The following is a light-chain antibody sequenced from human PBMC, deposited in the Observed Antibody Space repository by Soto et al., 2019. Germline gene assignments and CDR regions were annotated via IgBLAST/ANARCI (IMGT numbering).Light chain of an antibody. V-gene: IGKV3-20*01. CDR1: QDVASTY. CDR3: QYYDTSRT. J-gene: IGKJ1*01. Sequence: IVLTQSPDTLSLSPGERATLSCRASQDVASTYLAWYQQNPGQAPRLLIYGASGRAAGVVERFSGSGSGTQFTLTISRLEPEDFAVYYCQYYDTSRTFAQGTRVEI. CDR2: GAS.